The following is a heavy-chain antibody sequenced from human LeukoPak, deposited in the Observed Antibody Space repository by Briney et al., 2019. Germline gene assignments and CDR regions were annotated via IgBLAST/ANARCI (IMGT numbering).Heavy chain of an antibody. CDR2: VYHSGYT. Sequence: SETLSLTCTVAGYSISSGYYWGWIRQPPGKGPEWIGCVYHSGYTYYNPSLKSRVAISVDTSKNQFSLKLSSVTAADTAVYYCARGPTNYYDSSGYLLWGQGTLVTVSS. CDR1: GYSISSGYY. D-gene: IGHD3-22*01. V-gene: IGHV4-38-2*02. CDR3: ARGPTNYYDSSGYLL. J-gene: IGHJ4*02.